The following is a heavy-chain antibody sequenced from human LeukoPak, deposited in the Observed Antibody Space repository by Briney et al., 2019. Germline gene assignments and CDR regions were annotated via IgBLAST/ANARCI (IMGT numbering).Heavy chain of an antibody. CDR2: ISSSGSTI. CDR3: AAAPQTHRYLGY. D-gene: IGHD3-16*02. V-gene: IGHV3-11*04. CDR1: GFTFSDYF. J-gene: IGHJ4*02. Sequence: GGSLRLPCAASGFTFSDYFMSWIRQAPGKGLEWVSYISSSGSTIYYADSVKGRFTISRDNAKNSLYLRMNSLRSEDTAVYYCAAAPQTHRYLGYWGQGTLVTVSS.